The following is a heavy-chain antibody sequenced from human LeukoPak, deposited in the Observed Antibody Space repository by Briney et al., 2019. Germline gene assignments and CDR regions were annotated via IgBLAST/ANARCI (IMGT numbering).Heavy chain of an antibody. J-gene: IGHJ5*01. CDR1: GFTFDDYG. Sequence: PGGSLRLSCAASGFTFDDYGMSWVRQAPGKGLEWVSGISWNGGRTGYADSVKGRFTISRDNAKNSLHLQMNSLRAEDTAVYYCTRDYFGGGWFDSWGQGNLVTVSS. V-gene: IGHV3-20*04. D-gene: IGHD2/OR15-2a*01. CDR2: ISWNGGRT. CDR3: TRDYFGGGWFDS.